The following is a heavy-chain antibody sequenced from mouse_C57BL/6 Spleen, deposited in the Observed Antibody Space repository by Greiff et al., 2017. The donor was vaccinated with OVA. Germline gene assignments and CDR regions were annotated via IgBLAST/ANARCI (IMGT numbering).Heavy chain of an antibody. CDR1: GYSITSGYY. CDR2: ISYDGSN. CDR3: ARWGYDLAY. J-gene: IGHJ3*01. V-gene: IGHV3-6*01. D-gene: IGHD2-3*01. Sequence: EVQLQQSGPGLVKPSQSLSLTCSVTGYSITSGYYWNWIRQFPGNKLEWMGYISYDGSNNYNPSLKNRISITRDTSKNQFFLKLSSVTTEDTATYYCARWGYDLAYWGQGTLVTVSA.